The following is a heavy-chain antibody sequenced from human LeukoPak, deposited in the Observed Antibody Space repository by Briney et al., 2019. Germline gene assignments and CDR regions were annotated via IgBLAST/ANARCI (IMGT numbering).Heavy chain of an antibody. CDR1: GCTFGSYW. CDR2: INQDGSEK. Sequence: GGPRSFSCEASGCTFGSYWWSWSGQAQGKRLGWVANINQDGSEKYYVDSVKGRFIISRDNARNSLFLQMNILTAEDTAIYYCVREGAYSTSSPAGYWGQGTLVSVSS. V-gene: IGHV3-7*01. CDR3: VREGAYSTSSPAGY. D-gene: IGHD6-6*01. J-gene: IGHJ4*02.